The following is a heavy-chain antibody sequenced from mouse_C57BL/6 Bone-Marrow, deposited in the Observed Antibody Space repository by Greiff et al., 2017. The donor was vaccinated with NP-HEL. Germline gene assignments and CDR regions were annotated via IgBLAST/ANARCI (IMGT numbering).Heavy chain of an antibody. V-gene: IGHV1-15*01. D-gene: IGHD2-4*01. CDR3: TRSYYDYDWVDFDY. J-gene: IGHJ2*01. CDR1: GYTFTDYE. CDR2: IDPETGGT. Sequence: VQLQQSGAELVRPGASVTLSCKASGYTFTDYEMHWVKQTPVHGLEWIGAIDPETGGTAYNQKFKGKAILTADKSSSTAYMELRSLTSEDSAVYYCTRSYYDYDWVDFDYWGQGTTLTVSS.